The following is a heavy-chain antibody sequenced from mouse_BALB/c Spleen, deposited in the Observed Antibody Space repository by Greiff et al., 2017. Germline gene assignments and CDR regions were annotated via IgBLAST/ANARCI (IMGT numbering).Heavy chain of an antibody. CDR1: GFTFSSYA. CDR3: ARGEITSCDY. Sequence: EVHLVESGGGLVKPGGSLKLSCAASGFTFSSYAMSWVRQTPEKRLEWVASISSGGSTYYPDSVKGRFTISIDNARNILYLQMSSLRSEDTAMYYCARGEITSCDYWGQGTTLTVSS. D-gene: IGHD2-4*01. CDR2: ISSGGST. V-gene: IGHV5-6-5*01. J-gene: IGHJ2*01.